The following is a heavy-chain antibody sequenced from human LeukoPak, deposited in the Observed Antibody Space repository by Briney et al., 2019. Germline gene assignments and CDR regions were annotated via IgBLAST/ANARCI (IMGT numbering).Heavy chain of an antibody. CDR2: IYYSGST. Sequence: SETLSLTCTVSDGSISSSSYYRSWIRQPPGKGLEWIGYIYYSGSTNYNPSLKSRVTISVDTSKNQFSLKLSSVTAADTAVYYCARYSSSWLEWYFDLWGRGTLVTVSS. V-gene: IGHV4-61*01. D-gene: IGHD6-13*01. CDR1: DGSISSSSYY. CDR3: ARYSSSWLEWYFDL. J-gene: IGHJ2*01.